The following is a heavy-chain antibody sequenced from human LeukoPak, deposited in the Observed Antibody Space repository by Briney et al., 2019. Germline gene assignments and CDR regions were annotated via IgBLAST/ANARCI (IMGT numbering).Heavy chain of an antibody. V-gene: IGHV1-2*02. CDR2: INPNSGGT. Sequence: ASVKVSCKASGYTFTGYYMRWVRQAPGQGLEWMGWINPNSGGTNYAQKFQGRVTMTRDTSISTAYMELSRLRSDDTAVYYCARRANIVGATRSFDYWGQGTLVTVSS. D-gene: IGHD1-26*01. J-gene: IGHJ4*02. CDR3: ARRANIVGATRSFDY. CDR1: GYTFTGYY.